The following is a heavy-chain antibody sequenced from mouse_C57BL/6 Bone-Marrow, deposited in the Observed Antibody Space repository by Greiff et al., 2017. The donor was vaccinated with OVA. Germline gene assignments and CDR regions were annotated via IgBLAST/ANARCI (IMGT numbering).Heavy chain of an antibody. D-gene: IGHD3-3*01. Sequence: VKLVESGPGLVAPSQCLSITCTVSGFSLTSYGVNWVRQPPGKGLEWLGVIWGGGSTNYNSALISRLSIRTDNSKSQDILKMNSLQTDDTAMYCCAKQAGDGAMDYWGQGTSVTVSS. CDR3: AKQAGDGAMDY. V-gene: IGHV2-9*01. J-gene: IGHJ4*01. CDR2: IWGGGST. CDR1: GFSLTSYG.